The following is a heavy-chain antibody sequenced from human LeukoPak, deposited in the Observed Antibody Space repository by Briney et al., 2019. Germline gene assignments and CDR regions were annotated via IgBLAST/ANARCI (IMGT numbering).Heavy chain of an antibody. Sequence: GGSLRLSCTASGFTFNSYTISWVSEAPGKGLEWVSSISGSGNYIYLAASVKGRFTISRDDAQNSVYLQMNSLKDEDTAVYYCARSRTSSPYDKNLNFWGQGTLVIVSS. D-gene: IGHD1-14*01. CDR2: ISGSGNYI. CDR1: GFTFNSYT. J-gene: IGHJ4*02. V-gene: IGHV3-21*01. CDR3: ARSRTSSPYDKNLNF.